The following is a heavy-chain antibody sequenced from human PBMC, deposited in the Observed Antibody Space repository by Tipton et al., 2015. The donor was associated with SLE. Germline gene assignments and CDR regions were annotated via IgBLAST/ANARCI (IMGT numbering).Heavy chain of an antibody. CDR3: ARGDVD. V-gene: IGHV4-4*07. J-gene: IGHJ4*02. CDR1: GGSIGNNY. CDR2: VYSSGSA. D-gene: IGHD5-24*01. Sequence: TLSLTCTVSGGSIGNNYWNWFRQSTGRGLEWIGRVYSSGSANYNPALISRVSMSVDISKNQFFLTLRSVTAADTAVYFCARGDVDWGQGTLVTVSS.